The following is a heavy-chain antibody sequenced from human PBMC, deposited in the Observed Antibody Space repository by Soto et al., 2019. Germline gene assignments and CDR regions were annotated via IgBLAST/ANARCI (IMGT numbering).Heavy chain of an antibody. CDR1: GGSISSYY. J-gene: IGHJ4*02. D-gene: IGHD1-26*01. CDR3: ARRYGGNFDY. V-gene: IGHV4-59*01. CDR2: IYYSGST. Sequence: QVQLQESGPGLVKPSETLSLTCTVSGGSISSYYWSWIRQPPGKGLEWIGYIYYSGSTNYNPSLNSRVPIPVDRSKNQFSLKLSSVTAADTAVYYCARRYGGNFDYWGQGTLVTVSS.